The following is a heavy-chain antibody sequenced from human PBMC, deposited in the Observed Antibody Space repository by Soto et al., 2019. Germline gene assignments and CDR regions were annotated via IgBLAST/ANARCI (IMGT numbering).Heavy chain of an antibody. CDR3: ATRGIAADGMGLFYYGIDV. V-gene: IGHV1-18*04. J-gene: IGHJ6*02. CDR2: ISAYNGNT. Sequence: ASVKVSYKASGYTFTSYGISWVRQAPGQGLEWMGWISAYNGNTNYAQKLQGRVTMTTDTSTSTAYMELRSLRSEYTAVYHWATRGIAADGMGLFYYGIDVCG. D-gene: IGHD6-13*01. CDR1: GYTFTSYG.